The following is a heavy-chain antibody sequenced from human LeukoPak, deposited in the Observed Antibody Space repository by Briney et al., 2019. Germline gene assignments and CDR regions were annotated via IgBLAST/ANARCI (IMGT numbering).Heavy chain of an antibody. J-gene: IGHJ4*02. D-gene: IGHD3-10*01. V-gene: IGHV3-23*01. CDR1: GFTFSSYA. Sequence: GGSLRLSCAASGFTFSSYAMSWVRQAPGKGLEWVSAISGSGGSTYYADSVKGRFTISRDNSKNTLYLQMNSLRAEDTAVYYCARDLASRWFGETVDYWGQGTLVTVSS. CDR2: ISGSGGST. CDR3: ARDLASRWFGETVDY.